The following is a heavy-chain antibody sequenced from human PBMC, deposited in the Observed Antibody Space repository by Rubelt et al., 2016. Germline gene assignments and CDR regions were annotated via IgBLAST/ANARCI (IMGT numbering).Heavy chain of an antibody. CDR2: ISAYNGNT. J-gene: IGHJ5*02. Sequence: QVQLVQSGAEVKKPGASVKVSCKASGYTFTSYGISWVRQAPGQGLEWMGWISAYNGNTNYAQKLQARVTMTTDTSTSAAYMERRSLRSDDTAVYYCASMYSSSWYRGWFDPWGQGTLVTVSS. V-gene: IGHV1-18*01. CDR1: GYTFTSYG. D-gene: IGHD6-13*01. CDR3: ASMYSSSWYRGWFDP.